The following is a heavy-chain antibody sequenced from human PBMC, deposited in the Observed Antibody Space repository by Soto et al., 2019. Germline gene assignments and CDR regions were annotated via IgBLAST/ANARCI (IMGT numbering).Heavy chain of an antibody. D-gene: IGHD3-22*01. CDR2: IYYSGST. CDR1: GGSISSGDYY. J-gene: IGHJ3*02. V-gene: IGHV4-30-4*01. CDR3: ARGGYYDSSGLAFDI. Sequence: PSETLSLTCTVSGGSISSGDYYWSWIRQPPGKGLEWIGYIYYSGSTYYNPSLKSRVTISVDTSKNQFSLKLSSVTAADTAVYYCARGGYYDSSGLAFDIWGQGTMVTVSS.